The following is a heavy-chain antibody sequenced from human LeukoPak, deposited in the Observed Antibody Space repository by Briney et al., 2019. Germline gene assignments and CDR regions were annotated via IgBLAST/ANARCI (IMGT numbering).Heavy chain of an antibody. CDR3: ARRPGGYYDSSGYYFHFDY. J-gene: IGHJ4*02. CDR1: GDFISSGYY. D-gene: IGHD3-22*01. CDR2: IYHSGST. V-gene: IGHV4-38-2*01. Sequence: KPSETLSLTCAVSGDFISSGYYWGWIRQSPGKGLEWIGTIYHSGSTYYNPSLKSRDTISVDTSKNQFSLKLSSVTAADTAVYYCARRPGGYYDSSGYYFHFDYWGQGTLVTVSS.